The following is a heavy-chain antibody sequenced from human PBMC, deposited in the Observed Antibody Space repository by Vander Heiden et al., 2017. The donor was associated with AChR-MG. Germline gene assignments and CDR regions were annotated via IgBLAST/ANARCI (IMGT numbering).Heavy chain of an antibody. J-gene: IGHJ4*02. CDR2: INHSGST. D-gene: IGHD4-17*01. V-gene: IGHV4-34*01. CDR1: GGSFSGSY. Sequence: QVQLQQWGAGLLKPSETLSLTCAVYGGSFSGSYWSWIRQPPGKGLEWIGEINHSGSTNYNPSLKSRVTISVDTSKNQFSLKLSSVTAADTAVYYCARILDYGGNNDYWGQGTLVTVSS. CDR3: ARILDYGGNNDY.